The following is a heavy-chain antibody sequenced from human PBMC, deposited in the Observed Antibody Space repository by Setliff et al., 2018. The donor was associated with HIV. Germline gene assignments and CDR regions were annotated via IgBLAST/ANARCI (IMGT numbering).Heavy chain of an antibody. CDR1: SYSFINYG. CDR3: ARARLQGIVTAVGPRDNCLDP. D-gene: IGHD3-9*01. Sequence: ASVKVSCKASSYSFINYGISWVRQAPGQGLEWMGWISAYTGHTDYASRLLGRVTLTTDTSTSTAYMELRSLSSDDTAVYFCARARLQGIVTAVGPRDNCLDPWGQGTRVTVSS. J-gene: IGHJ5*02. V-gene: IGHV1-18*01. CDR2: ISAYTGHT.